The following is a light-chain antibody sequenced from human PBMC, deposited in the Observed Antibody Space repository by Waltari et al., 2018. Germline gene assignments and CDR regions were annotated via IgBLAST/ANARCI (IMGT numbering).Light chain of an antibody. J-gene: IGLJ2*01. CDR3: SSFTTSSTVV. CDR2: DVS. CDR1: SSDVGGYNY. Sequence: QSALTPPASVSGSPGQSITISCPGPSSDVGGYNYVSWYQQHPARAPKLMIFDVSNRPSGVSNRFSGSKSGNTASLTISGLQAEDEADYYCSSFTTSSTVVFGGGTKLTVL. V-gene: IGLV2-14*03.